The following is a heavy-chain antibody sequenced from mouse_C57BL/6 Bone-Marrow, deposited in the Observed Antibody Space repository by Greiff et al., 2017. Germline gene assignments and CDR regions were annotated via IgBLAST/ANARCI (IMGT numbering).Heavy chain of an antibody. CDR1: GFTFSSYG. Sequence: EVKLVESGGDLVKPGGSLKLSCAASGFTFSSYGMSWVRQTPDKRLEWVATISSGGSYTYYPASVKGRFTISRDNAKNNLYLQMSSLKSEDTAMYYCARPFLGFAYWGQGTLVTVSA. CDR3: ARPFLGFAY. J-gene: IGHJ3*01. V-gene: IGHV5-6*01. CDR2: ISSGGSYT.